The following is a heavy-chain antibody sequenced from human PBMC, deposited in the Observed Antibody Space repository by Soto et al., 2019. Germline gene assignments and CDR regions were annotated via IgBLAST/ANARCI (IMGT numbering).Heavy chain of an antibody. V-gene: IGHV1-3*01. D-gene: IGHD5-12*01. CDR2: INAGNGNT. J-gene: IGHJ6*02. Sequence: ASVKVSCKASGYTFTSYAMCWVRQAPGQRLEWMGWINAGNGNTKYSQKFQGRVTITRDTSASTAYMELSSLRSEDTAVYYCARDFTPRYSGYDFYHYYGMDVWGQGTTVTVSS. CDR1: GYTFTSYA. CDR3: ARDFTPRYSGYDFYHYYGMDV.